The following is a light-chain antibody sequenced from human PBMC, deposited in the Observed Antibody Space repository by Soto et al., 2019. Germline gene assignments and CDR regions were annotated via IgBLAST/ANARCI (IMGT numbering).Light chain of an antibody. Sequence: QSALTQPASVSGSPGQSITISCTGTSSDVGGYNYVSWYQQHPGKAPKLMIYEVNNRPSGVSNRFSGSKSGNTASLTISGLQAEDEADYYCGSYTSISTGVFGTDTKLTAL. V-gene: IGLV2-14*01. CDR3: GSYTSISTGV. CDR1: SSDVGGYNY. J-gene: IGLJ1*01. CDR2: EVN.